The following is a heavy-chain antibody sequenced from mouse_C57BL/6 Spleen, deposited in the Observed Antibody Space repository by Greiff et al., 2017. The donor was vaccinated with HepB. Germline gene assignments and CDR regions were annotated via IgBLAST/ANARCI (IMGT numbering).Heavy chain of an antibody. CDR2: INYDGSST. D-gene: IGHD2-3*01. V-gene: IGHV5-16*01. Sequence: EVKLMESEGGLVQPGSSMKLSCTASGFTFSDYYMAWVRQVPEKGLEWVANINYDGSSTYYLDSLKSRFIMSRDNAKNILYLQMSSLKPEDTATYYCARVYDDSFDYWRQGTTLTVSS. CDR3: ARVYDDSFDY. J-gene: IGHJ2*01. CDR1: GFTFSDYY.